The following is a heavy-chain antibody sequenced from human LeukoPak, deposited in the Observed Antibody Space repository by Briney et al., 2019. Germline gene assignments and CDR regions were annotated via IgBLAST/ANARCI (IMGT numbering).Heavy chain of an antibody. J-gene: IGHJ6*03. V-gene: IGHV4-61*02. D-gene: IGHD4-17*01. CDR2: IYTSGST. CDR3: ARDSSYGYYYYHMDA. Sequence: SETLSLTCTVSGGSISSGSYYWSWIRQPAGKGLEWIGRIYTSGSTNYNPSLKSRVTISVDTSKNQFSLKLSSVAAADTAVYYCARDSSYGYYYYHMDAWGKGTTVTVSS. CDR1: GGSISSGSYY.